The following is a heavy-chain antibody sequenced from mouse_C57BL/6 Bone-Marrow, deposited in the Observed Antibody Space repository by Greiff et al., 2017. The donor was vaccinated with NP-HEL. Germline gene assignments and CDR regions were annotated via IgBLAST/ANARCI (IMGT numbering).Heavy chain of an antibody. Sequence: VQLQQPGAELVKPGASVKLSCKASGYTFTSYWMQWVKQRPGQGLEWIGEIDPSDSYTNYNQKFKGKATLTVDTSSSTAYMLLRSLTSEDSAVYYCARKTLTTVVAPYWYFDVWGTGTTVTVSS. CDR2: IDPSDSYT. CDR3: ARKTLTTVVAPYWYFDV. J-gene: IGHJ1*03. D-gene: IGHD1-1*01. V-gene: IGHV1-50*01. CDR1: GYTFTSYW.